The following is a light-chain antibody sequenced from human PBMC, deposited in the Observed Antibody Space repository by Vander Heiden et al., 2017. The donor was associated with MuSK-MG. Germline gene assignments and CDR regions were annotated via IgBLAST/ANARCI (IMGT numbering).Light chain of an antibody. V-gene: IGKV1-27*01. CDR1: QGISNF. Sequence: DIQMTQSPSSLSASVGDRVTITCRASQGISNFLAWYQQKPGKVPELLIFRASTLQSGVPSRFSGSGSGTDFTLTISSLQPEDVGTYYCQRYNDVPLTFGGGTKVEIK. CDR2: RAS. J-gene: IGKJ4*01. CDR3: QRYNDVPLT.